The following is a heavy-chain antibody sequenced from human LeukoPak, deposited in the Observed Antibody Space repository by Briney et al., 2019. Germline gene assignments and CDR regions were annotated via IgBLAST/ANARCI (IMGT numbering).Heavy chain of an antibody. CDR2: IIPIFGTA. D-gene: IGHD6-19*01. V-gene: IGHV1-69*13. CDR3: ARGIAVAGSNWFDP. CDR1: GGTFSSYA. Sequence: ASVKVSCKASGGTFSSYAISWVRQAPGQGLEWMGGIIPIFGTANYAQKFQGRVTITADESTSTAYMGLSSLRSEDTAVYYCARGIAVAGSNWFDPWGQGTLVTVSS. J-gene: IGHJ5*02.